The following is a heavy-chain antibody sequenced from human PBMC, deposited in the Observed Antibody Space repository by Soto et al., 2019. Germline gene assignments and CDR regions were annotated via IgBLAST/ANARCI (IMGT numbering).Heavy chain of an antibody. D-gene: IGHD1-26*01. J-gene: IGHJ4*02. CDR1: GFTFSSYA. Sequence: GGSLRLSCAASGFTFSSYAMHWVRQAPGKGLEWVAVISYDGSNKYYAYSVKGRFTISRDNSKNTLYLQMNSLRAEDTAVYYCARDREWELLRFYFDYWGQGTLVTVSS. V-gene: IGHV3-30-3*01. CDR3: ARDREWELLRFYFDY. CDR2: ISYDGSNK.